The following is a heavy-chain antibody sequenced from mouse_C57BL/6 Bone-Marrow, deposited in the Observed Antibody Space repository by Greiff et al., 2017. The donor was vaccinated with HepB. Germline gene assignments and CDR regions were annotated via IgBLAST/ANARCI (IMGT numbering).Heavy chain of an antibody. CDR3: ARRREILVADYYAMDY. V-gene: IGHV2-9-1*01. Sequence: QVQLQQSGPGLVAPSQSLSITCTVSGFSLTSYAISWVRQPPGKGLEWLGVIWTGGGTNYNSALKSRLSISKDNSKSQVFLKMNSLQTDDTARYYCARRREILVADYYAMDYWGQGTSVTVSS. CDR1: GFSLTSYA. D-gene: IGHD1-1*01. J-gene: IGHJ4*01. CDR2: IWTGGGT.